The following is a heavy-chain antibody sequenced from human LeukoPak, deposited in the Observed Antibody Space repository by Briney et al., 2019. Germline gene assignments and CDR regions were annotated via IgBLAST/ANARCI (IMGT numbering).Heavy chain of an antibody. Sequence: QPGGSLRLSCAASGFTFSNFWMTWVRQTPGKGLERVANIKPDASEKYYVDSVKGRFTTSRDNAQNSFYLQMNSLRAEDTAVYYCARDRGSTGHDLYDYWGQGTLVTVSS. CDR3: ARDRGSTGHDLYDY. D-gene: IGHD2-8*02. J-gene: IGHJ4*02. CDR1: GFTFSNFW. V-gene: IGHV3-7*01. CDR2: IKPDASEK.